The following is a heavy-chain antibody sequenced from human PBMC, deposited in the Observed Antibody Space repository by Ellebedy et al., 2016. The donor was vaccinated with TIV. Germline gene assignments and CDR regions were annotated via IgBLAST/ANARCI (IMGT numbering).Heavy chain of an antibody. Sequence: GGSLRLSXAASGFTFSSYAMSWVRQAPGKGLEWVSGISGSGGSTYYADSVKGRFTISRDNSKNTLYLQMNSLRAEDTAVYYCAKGLYNYDSRGYFIFDNWGQGTLVTVSS. V-gene: IGHV3-23*01. J-gene: IGHJ4*02. D-gene: IGHD3-22*01. CDR1: GFTFSSYA. CDR3: AKGLYNYDSRGYFIFDN. CDR2: ISGSGGST.